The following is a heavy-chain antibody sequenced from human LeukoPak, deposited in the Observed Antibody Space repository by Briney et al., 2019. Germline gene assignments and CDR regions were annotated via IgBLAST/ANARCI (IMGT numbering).Heavy chain of an antibody. J-gene: IGHJ4*02. CDR3: ARDVGATVHGY. V-gene: IGHV4-38-2*02. D-gene: IGHD1-26*01. CDR1: GYSISSDYY. CDR2: IHRSGST. Sequence: SETLSLTCTVSGYSISSDYYWGWIRQPPGKGLEWIGSIHRSGSTYYNPSLESRVTISVDTSKNQFSLMLSSVTAADTAVYYCARDVGATVHGYWGQGTLVTVSS.